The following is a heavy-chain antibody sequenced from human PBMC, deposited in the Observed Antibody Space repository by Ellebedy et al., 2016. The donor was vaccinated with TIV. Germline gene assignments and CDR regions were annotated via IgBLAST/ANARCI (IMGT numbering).Heavy chain of an antibody. CDR1: GGTFSSYA. J-gene: IGHJ5*02. CDR3: ARRITMVRGVIWRWFDP. Sequence: AASVKVSCKASGGTFSSYAISWVRQAHGQGLEWMGRIIPILGIANYAQKFQGRVTITADKSTSTAYMELSSLRSEDTAVYYCARRITMVRGVIWRWFDPWGQGTLVTVSS. CDR2: IIPILGIA. D-gene: IGHD3-10*01. V-gene: IGHV1-69*04.